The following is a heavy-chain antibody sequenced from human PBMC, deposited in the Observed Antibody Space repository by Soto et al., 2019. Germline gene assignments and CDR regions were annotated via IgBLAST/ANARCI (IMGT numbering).Heavy chain of an antibody. CDR2: IKQDGSEK. J-gene: IGHJ6*02. D-gene: IGHD1-26*01. V-gene: IGHV3-7*03. Sequence: GGSLRLSCAASGFTFSSYWMSWVRQAPGKGLEWVANIKQDGSEKYYVDSVKGRFTISRDNAKNSLYLQMNSLRAEDTAVYYCARDRKWGSRRGDYYYGMDGWGQGTTVTLSS. CDR3: ARDRKWGSRRGDYYYGMDG. CDR1: GFTFSSYW.